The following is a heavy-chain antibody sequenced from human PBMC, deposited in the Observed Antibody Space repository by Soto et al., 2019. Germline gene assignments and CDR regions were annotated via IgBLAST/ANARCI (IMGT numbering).Heavy chain of an antibody. CDR3: ARGGRHSYGYFGNWFDP. CDR2: INPNSGGT. D-gene: IGHD5-18*01. V-gene: IGHV1-2*04. J-gene: IGHJ5*02. Sequence: GASVKVSCKASGYTFTGYYMHWVRQAPGQGLEWMGWINPNSGGTNYAQKFQGWVTMTRDTSISTAYMELSRLRSDDTAMYYCARGGRHSYGYFGNWFDPWGQGTLVTVSS. CDR1: GYTFTGYY.